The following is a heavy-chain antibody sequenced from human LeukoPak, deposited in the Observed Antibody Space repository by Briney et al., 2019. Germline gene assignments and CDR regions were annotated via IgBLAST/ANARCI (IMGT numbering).Heavy chain of an antibody. CDR3: ARDSISSGSMDL. Sequence: SGGSLRLSCAASGFAVSSNCMSWVRQAPGKGLEWVSVIYSSGGTYYADSVRGRFTISRDNSKNTLYLQMNSLRVEDMALYYCARDSISSGSMDLWGQGTLVTVS. CDR2: IYSSGGT. D-gene: IGHD3-22*01. CDR1: GFAVSSNC. J-gene: IGHJ4*02. V-gene: IGHV3-53*01.